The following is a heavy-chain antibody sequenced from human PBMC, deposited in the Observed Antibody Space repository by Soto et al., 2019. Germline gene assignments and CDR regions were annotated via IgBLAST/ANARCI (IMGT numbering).Heavy chain of an antibody. D-gene: IGHD3-9*01. V-gene: IGHV3-23*01. Sequence: GGSLRLSCAASGFTFSSYAMSWVRQAPGKGLEWVSAISGSGVSTYYADSVKGRFTISRDNSKNTLYLQMNSLRAEDTAVYYCAKPDYYDILTGYYNFDYWGQGTLVTVS. CDR3: AKPDYYDILTGYYNFDY. CDR1: GFTFSSYA. CDR2: ISGSGVST. J-gene: IGHJ4*02.